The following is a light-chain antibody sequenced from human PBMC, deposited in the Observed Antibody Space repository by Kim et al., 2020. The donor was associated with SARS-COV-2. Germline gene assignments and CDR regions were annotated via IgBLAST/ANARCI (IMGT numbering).Light chain of an antibody. CDR3: QQYNSYSIT. J-gene: IGKJ5*01. CDR1: QSISSW. Sequence: ASVGDRVTITCRASQSISSWLAWYPQKPGKAPKLLIYKASSLESGVPSRFSGSGSGTEFTLTISSLQPDDFATYYCQQYNSYSITFGQGTRLEIK. CDR2: KAS. V-gene: IGKV1-5*03.